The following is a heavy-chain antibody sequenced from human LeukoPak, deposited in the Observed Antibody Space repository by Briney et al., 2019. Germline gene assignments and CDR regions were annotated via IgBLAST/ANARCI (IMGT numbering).Heavy chain of an antibody. Sequence: SETLPLTCTVSGGSISANHWVWIRQPAGKGLEWIGRLHISGNTNYSPSLKSRVTISLDTSKNQFSLRMTSATAADTAVYFCARDPLRSSFDLWGQGILVSVSS. J-gene: IGHJ4*02. CDR3: ARDPLRSSFDL. CDR1: GGSISANH. D-gene: IGHD1-26*01. V-gene: IGHV4-4*07. CDR2: LHISGNT.